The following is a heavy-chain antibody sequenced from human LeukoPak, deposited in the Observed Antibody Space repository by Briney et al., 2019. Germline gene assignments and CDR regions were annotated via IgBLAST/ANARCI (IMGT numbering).Heavy chain of an antibody. J-gene: IGHJ4*02. D-gene: IGHD4-17*01. CDR1: GFTFSSYA. Sequence: GRSLRLSCAASGFTFSSYAMHLVRQAPGKGLEWVAVISYDGSNKYYADSVKGRFTISRDNSKNTLYLQMNSLRAEDTAVYYCAREDYGDYQNFDYWGQGTLVTVSS. CDR3: AREDYGDYQNFDY. CDR2: ISYDGSNK. V-gene: IGHV3-30-3*01.